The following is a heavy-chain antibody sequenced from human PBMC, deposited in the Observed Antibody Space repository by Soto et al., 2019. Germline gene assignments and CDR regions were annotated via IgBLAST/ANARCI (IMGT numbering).Heavy chain of an antibody. CDR2: ISGNGEII. CDR3: ARDVDADFRTDFDY. D-gene: IGHD4-17*01. CDR1: GFNFRDYC. V-gene: IGHV3-11*01. J-gene: IGHJ4*02. Sequence: TGRFLRNPSAASGFNFRDYCRHWISRNIGKGLEWISYISGNGEIIQYAASARGRFTISRDNAENSVYLEMDSLRAEDTALYYCARDVDADFRTDFDYWGRGTLVTVPS.